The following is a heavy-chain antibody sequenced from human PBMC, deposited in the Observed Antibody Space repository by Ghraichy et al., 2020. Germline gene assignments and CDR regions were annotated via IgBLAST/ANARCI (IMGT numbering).Heavy chain of an antibody. CDR3: ARVRSSSGLTPKPGY. CDR1: GFTFSDYY. J-gene: IGHJ4*02. D-gene: IGHD6-13*01. Sequence: GGSLRLSCAASGFTFSDYYMSWIRQAPGKGLEWVSYISSSSSYTNYADSVKGRFTISRDNAKNSLYLQMNSLRAEDTAVYYCARVRSSSGLTPKPGYWGQGTLVTVSS. V-gene: IGHV3-11*06. CDR2: ISSSSSYT.